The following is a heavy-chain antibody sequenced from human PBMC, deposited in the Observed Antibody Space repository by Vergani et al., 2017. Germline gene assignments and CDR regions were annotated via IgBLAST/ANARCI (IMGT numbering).Heavy chain of an antibody. Sequence: QVQLVQSGAEVKKPGASVKVSCKASGYTFTSYDINWVRQATGQGLEWMGWMNPNSGNTGHAQKFQGRVTMTRNTSISTAYMEMSSLRSEDTAVYYCARARELLLYYYYGMDVWGQGTTVTVSS. V-gene: IGHV1-8*01. CDR1: GYTFTSYD. CDR2: MNPNSGNT. D-gene: IGHD2-15*01. J-gene: IGHJ6*02. CDR3: ARARELLLYYYYGMDV.